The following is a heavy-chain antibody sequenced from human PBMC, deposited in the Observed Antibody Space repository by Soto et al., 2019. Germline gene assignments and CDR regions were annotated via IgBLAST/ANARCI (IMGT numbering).Heavy chain of an antibody. D-gene: IGHD3-16*02. Sequence: SSETLSLTCTVSGGSISSGGYYWSWIRQHPGKGLEWIGYIYYSGSTYYNPSLKSRVTISVDTSKNQFSLKLSSVTAADTSLYYCARSAIMITFGGVIDYWGQGTLVTVSS. CDR2: IYYSGST. CDR1: GGSISSGGYY. V-gene: IGHV4-31*03. J-gene: IGHJ4*02. CDR3: ARSAIMITFGGVIDY.